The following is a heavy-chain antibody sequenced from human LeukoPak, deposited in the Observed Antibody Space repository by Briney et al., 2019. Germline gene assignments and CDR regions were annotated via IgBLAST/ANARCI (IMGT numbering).Heavy chain of an antibody. J-gene: IGHJ4*02. Sequence: SETLSLTCTVSGGSIDSYYWSWIRQPPGKGLEWIGYIYYTGSTDYHPSLKSRVTISLDTSKNQFSLKLTSVTAADTAVYYCARVYQSAEYYFDYWGQGNLVSVSS. CDR3: ARVYQSAEYYFDY. D-gene: IGHD2-2*01. CDR2: IYYTGST. V-gene: IGHV4-59*01. CDR1: GGSIDSYY.